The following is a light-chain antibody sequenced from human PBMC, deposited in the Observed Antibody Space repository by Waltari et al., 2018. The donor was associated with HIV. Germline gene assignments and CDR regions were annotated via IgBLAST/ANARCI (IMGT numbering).Light chain of an antibody. Sequence: EVARTQYPATLSASPGERATLSCRASQSVGSNLAWYQQKPGQAPRLLIYGASTRATGVPARFTGSGSGTEFTLTISSLQSEDFAVYYCHQYNNWPPVTFGGGTKVEIK. V-gene: IGKV3-15*01. CDR2: GAS. CDR3: HQYNNWPPVT. J-gene: IGKJ4*01. CDR1: QSVGSN.